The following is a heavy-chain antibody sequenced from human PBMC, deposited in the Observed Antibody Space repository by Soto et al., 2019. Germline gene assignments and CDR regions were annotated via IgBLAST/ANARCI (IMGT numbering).Heavy chain of an antibody. D-gene: IGHD6-19*01. CDR3: VRDRSGFHWYFDL. Sequence: QVQLQQSGPGLVKPSQTLSLICAISGDSVSSATATWSWIRQSPSRGLEWLGRTYSRSEWYTDYALSVKSRMAITADTSKNQLSLQLNSVTPEDTAVYFCVRDRSGFHWYFDLWGRGTLVTVSS. CDR1: GDSVSSATAT. J-gene: IGHJ2*01. CDR2: TYSRSEWYT. V-gene: IGHV6-1*01.